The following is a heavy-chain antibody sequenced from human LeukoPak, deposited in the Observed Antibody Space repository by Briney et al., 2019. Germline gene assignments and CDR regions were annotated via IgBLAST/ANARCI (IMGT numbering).Heavy chain of an antibody. J-gene: IGHJ3*02. CDR3: ARDMAYYDSSGLDAFDI. CDR2: INPNSGGT. V-gene: IGHV1-2*02. Sequence: GASVKVSCKASGYTFTGYYMHWVRQAPGQGLEWMGWINPNSGGTNYAQKFQGRVTMTRDTSISTAYMELSRLRSDDTAVYYCARDMAYYDSSGLDAFDIWGQGTMVTVSS. CDR1: GYTFTGYY. D-gene: IGHD3-22*01.